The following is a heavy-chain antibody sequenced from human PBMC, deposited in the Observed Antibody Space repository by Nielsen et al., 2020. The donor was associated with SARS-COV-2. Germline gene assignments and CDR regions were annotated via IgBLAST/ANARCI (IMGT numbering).Heavy chain of an antibody. V-gene: IGHV3-7*03. J-gene: IGHJ6*02. CDR3: AKDIAAAGYGMDV. CDR1: GFTFSSYW. D-gene: IGHD6-13*01. CDR2: IKQDGSEK. Sequence: GGSLRLSCAASGFTFSSYWMSWVRQAPGKGLEWVANIKQDGSEKYYVDSVKGRFTISRDNAKNSLYLQMNSLRAEDTALYYRAKDIAAAGYGMDVWGQGTTVTVSS.